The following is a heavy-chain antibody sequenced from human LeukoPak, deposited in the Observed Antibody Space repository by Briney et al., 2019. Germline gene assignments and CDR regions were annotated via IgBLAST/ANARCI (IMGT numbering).Heavy chain of an antibody. J-gene: IGHJ4*02. D-gene: IGHD1-26*01. Sequence: GGSLRLSCAASGFTFSSYAMSWVRQAPGKGLEWVSSISDSGGSTYYADYVKGRFTISRDNSKNTLYLQVNSLRAEDTAVYYCARRPLGIYFDYWGQGTYFDYWGQGTLVTVSS. V-gene: IGHV3-23*01. CDR2: ISDSGGST. CDR3: ARRPLGIYFDYWGQGTYFDY. CDR1: GFTFSSYA.